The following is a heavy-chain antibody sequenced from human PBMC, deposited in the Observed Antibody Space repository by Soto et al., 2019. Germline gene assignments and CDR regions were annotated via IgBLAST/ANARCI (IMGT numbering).Heavy chain of an antibody. CDR3: AKHIAGAGNWYFDL. Sequence: EVQLLESGGGLVQPGGSLGLSCAASGFTFSIYAMSWVRQAPGKGPEWVSVINGRGSPTFYADSVKGRFTISRDNSKNTLYRQMNSMRAEDTAIYYCAKHIAGAGNWYFDLWGRGTLVTVSS. V-gene: IGHV3-23*01. J-gene: IGHJ2*01. CDR1: GFTFSIYA. CDR2: INGRGSPT. D-gene: IGHD2-21*01.